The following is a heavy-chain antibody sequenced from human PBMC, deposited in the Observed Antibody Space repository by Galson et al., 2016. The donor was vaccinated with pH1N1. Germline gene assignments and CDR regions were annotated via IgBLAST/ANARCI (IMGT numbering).Heavy chain of an antibody. CDR1: GFTFSSYG. J-gene: IGHJ4*02. D-gene: IGHD2-21*01. CDR3: VKQIGGGDCY. V-gene: IGHV3-7*03. CDR2: IKDDGSKR. Sequence: SLRLSCAASGFTFSSYGMHWVRQAPGKGLEWVANIKDDGSKRYYVDSVKGRFTISRDNAKNSLYLQMNSLRAEYTAVYYCVKQIGGGDCYWGQGTLVTVSS.